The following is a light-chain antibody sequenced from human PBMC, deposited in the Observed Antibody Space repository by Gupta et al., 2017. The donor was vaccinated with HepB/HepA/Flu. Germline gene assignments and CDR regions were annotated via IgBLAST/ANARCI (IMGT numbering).Light chain of an antibody. CDR3: GTWDSSLSAGL. Sequence: QSVLTQPPSVSSAPGQKVTIAFSGSSSNIGNNYVSCYQQLTGTAPKLLIYDNNKRPSGIPDRFSGSKSGTSATLGITGLQTGDEADYYCGTWDSSLSAGLFGGGTKLTVL. J-gene: IGLJ2*01. CDR1: SSNIGNNY. CDR2: DNN. V-gene: IGLV1-51*01.